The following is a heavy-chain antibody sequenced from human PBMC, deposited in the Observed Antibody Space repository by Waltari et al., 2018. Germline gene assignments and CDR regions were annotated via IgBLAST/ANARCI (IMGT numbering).Heavy chain of an antibody. D-gene: IGHD5-18*01. CDR3: ARSWRYGVQLYFDY. CDR1: GGSISSSSYY. Sequence: QLQLQESGPGLVKPSETLSLTCTVSGGSISSSSYYWGWIRQPPGKGLEWIGYIYYRGSTNYNPSLKSRVTISVDTAKNQFSLKRSAVTAADTAVYYCARSWRYGVQLYFDYWGQGTLVTVSS. CDR2: IYYRGST. J-gene: IGHJ4*02. V-gene: IGHV4-61*05.